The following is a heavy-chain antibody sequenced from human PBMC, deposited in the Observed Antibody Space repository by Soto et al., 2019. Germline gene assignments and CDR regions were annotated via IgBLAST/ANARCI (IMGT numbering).Heavy chain of an antibody. CDR1: GGSFSGYY. D-gene: IGHD3-22*01. J-gene: IGHJ5*02. CDR2: INHSGST. Sequence: PSETLSLTCAVYGGSFSGYYWSWIRQPPGKGLEWIGEINHSGSTNYNPSLKSRVTISVDTSKNQFSLKLSSVTAADTAVYYCARGGRFTMIVVVWESAANWFDPWGQGTLVTVSS. V-gene: IGHV4-34*01. CDR3: ARGGRFTMIVVVWESAANWFDP.